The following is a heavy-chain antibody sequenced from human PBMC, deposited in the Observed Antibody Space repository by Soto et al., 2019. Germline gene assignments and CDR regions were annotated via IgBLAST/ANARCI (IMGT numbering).Heavy chain of an antibody. CDR3: ARTRDYDSSGYYVE. Sequence: SVKVSCKASGGTFSSYAISWARQAPGQGLEWMGGIIPIFGTANYAQKFQGRVTITADKSTSTAYMELSSLRSEDTAVYYCARTRDYDSSGYYVEWGQGTLVTVSS. CDR2: IIPIFGTA. D-gene: IGHD3-22*01. CDR1: GGTFSSYA. V-gene: IGHV1-69*06. J-gene: IGHJ4*02.